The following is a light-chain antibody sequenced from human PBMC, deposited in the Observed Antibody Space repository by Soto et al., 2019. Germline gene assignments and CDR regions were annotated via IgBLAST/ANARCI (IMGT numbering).Light chain of an antibody. Sequence: QSALTQPRSVSGSPGQSVTLSCTGTSRDVGGYHYVSWYQHHPGQAPKLLIYAVNKRPSGVPDRFSGSKSGNTASLTSSGLQAEEEAEYDCCSYAGSYTGYVFGPGTKLTVL. J-gene: IGLJ1*01. V-gene: IGLV2-11*01. CDR1: SRDVGGYHY. CDR3: CSYAGSYTGYV. CDR2: AVN.